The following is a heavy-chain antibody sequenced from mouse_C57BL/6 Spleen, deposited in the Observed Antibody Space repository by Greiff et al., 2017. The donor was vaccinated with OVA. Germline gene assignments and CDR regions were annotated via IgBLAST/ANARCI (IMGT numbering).Heavy chain of an antibody. V-gene: IGHV3-6*01. Sequence: EVKLQESGPGLVKPSQSLSLTCSVTGYSITSGYYWNWIRQFPGNKLEWMGYISYDGSNNYNPSLKNRISLTRDTSKNQFFLKLNSVTTEDTATYYCARDYYSNYGGYFDVWGTGTTVTVSS. J-gene: IGHJ1*03. CDR2: ISYDGSN. CDR1: GYSITSGYY. CDR3: ARDYYSNYGGYFDV. D-gene: IGHD2-5*01.